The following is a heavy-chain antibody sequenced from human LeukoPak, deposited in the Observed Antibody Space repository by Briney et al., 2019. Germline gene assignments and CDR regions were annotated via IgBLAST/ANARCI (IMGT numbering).Heavy chain of an antibody. D-gene: IGHD3-10*01. J-gene: IGHJ4*02. CDR1: GFKFSDYG. V-gene: IGHV3-15*01. Sequence: TGGSLRLSCAASGFKFSDYGMTWVRQAPGKGLEWVARIKSKVRGGTSDYAAPVKGRFTISRDDSEKKLYLQMNNLKSEDTALYYCTTDPVGIYDADYWGQGTLVTVSS. CDR3: TTDPVGIYDADY. CDR2: IKSKVRGGTS.